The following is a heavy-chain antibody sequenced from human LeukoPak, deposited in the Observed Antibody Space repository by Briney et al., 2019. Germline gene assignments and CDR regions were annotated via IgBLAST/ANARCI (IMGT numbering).Heavy chain of an antibody. Sequence: GGSLRLSCAASGFTFSNSAMTWVRQVPGKGLEWVSSVGGGGGSTFYADSVKGRFTISRDNSKNTLYLQMNSLRAEDTAVYYCAKVLYDFWSGYSVFDAFDIWGQGTMVTVSS. CDR1: GFTFSNSA. CDR2: VGGGGGST. CDR3: AKVLYDFWSGYSVFDAFDI. D-gene: IGHD3-3*01. J-gene: IGHJ3*02. V-gene: IGHV3-23*01.